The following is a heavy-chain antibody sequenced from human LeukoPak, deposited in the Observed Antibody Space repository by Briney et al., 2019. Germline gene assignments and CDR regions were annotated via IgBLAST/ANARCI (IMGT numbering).Heavy chain of an antibody. J-gene: IGHJ3*02. CDR2: TSSSSSTI. CDR1: GFTFSSYS. D-gene: IGHD2-2*01. Sequence: PGGSLRLSCAASGFTFSSYSMNWVRQAPGKGLEWVSYTSSSSSTIYYADSVKGRFTISGDNAKNSLYLQMNSLRAEDTAVYYCARDHFSLPAAIDAFDIWGQGTMVTVSS. CDR3: ARDHFSLPAAIDAFDI. V-gene: IGHV3-48*01.